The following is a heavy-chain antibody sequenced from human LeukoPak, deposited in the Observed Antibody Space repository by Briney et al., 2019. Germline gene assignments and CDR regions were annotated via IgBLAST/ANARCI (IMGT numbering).Heavy chain of an antibody. CDR1: GFTFSNYA. D-gene: IGHD5-24*01. CDR2: ISGSGGTT. J-gene: IGHJ4*02. Sequence: PGGSLRLSCAASGFTFSNYAMSWVRQAPGKGLEWVSGISGSGGTTYYADSVKGRFTISRDNAKNSLYLQMNSLRAEDTAVYYCARGGYGYNFFDYWGQGTLVTVSS. CDR3: ARGGYGYNFFDY. V-gene: IGHV3-23*01.